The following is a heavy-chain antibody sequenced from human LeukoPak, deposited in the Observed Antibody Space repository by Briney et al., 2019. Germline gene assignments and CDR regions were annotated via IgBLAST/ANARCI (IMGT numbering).Heavy chain of an antibody. J-gene: IGHJ4*02. D-gene: IGHD3-9*01. CDR3: ARAYDMIDY. V-gene: IGHV1-46*01. CDR1: GYTFTSYY. CDR2: INPSGGST. Sequence: ASVKVSCKASGYTFTSYYMHWVRHAPGEAIEWMGIINPSGGSTSYAQKFQGRIAMTRDTSTSTVYMVLSSLRSEDTAVYYCARAYDMIDYWGQGTLVTVSS.